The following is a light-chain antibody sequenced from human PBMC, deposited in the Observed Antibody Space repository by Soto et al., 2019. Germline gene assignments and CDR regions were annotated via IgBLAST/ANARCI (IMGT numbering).Light chain of an antibody. V-gene: IGLV2-14*01. J-gene: IGLJ1*01. Sequence: QSVLTQPASVSGSLGQSITISCTGTSSDVGEYNYVSWYQQHPGKAPKLMIYEVRNRPSGVSNRFSGSKSGNTASLTISGLQAEDEADYYCSSYTSNSTLYVFGTGTKLTVL. CDR3: SSYTSNSTLYV. CDR2: EVR. CDR1: SSDVGEYNY.